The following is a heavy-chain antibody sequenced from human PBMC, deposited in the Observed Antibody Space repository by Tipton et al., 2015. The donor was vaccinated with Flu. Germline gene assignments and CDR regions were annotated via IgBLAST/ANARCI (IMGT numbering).Heavy chain of an antibody. CDR3: ARDSRGTSYYDYIWGSYRYRYWYFDL. CDR2: IYYSGST. V-gene: IGHV4-31*03. D-gene: IGHD3-16*02. CDR1: GGSISSGGYY. Sequence: LRLSCTVSGGSISSGGYYWSWIRQHPGKGLEWIGYIYYSGSTYYNPSLKSRGTISVDTSKNQFSLKPSSVTAADTAVYYCARDSRGTSYYDYIWGSYRYRYWYFDLWGRGTLVTVSS. J-gene: IGHJ2*01.